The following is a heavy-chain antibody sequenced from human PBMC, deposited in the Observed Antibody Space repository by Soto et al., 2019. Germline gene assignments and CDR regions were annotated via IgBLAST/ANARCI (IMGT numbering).Heavy chain of an antibody. J-gene: IGHJ3*02. CDR1: GAPARDFD. Sequence: EWAPALLKTSETLSLPGRISGAPARDFDWNWIRHPPGKDLRGIGYLSSSGATSYSPPLKSRVSISLDSSKKQLSLKMTSVTAADAAMYYCASNIWNDDADRDGTLNIWGQGTQVTVSS. CDR2: LSSSGAT. D-gene: IGHD1-1*01. CDR3: ASNIWNDDADRDGTLNI. V-gene: IGHV4-4*08.